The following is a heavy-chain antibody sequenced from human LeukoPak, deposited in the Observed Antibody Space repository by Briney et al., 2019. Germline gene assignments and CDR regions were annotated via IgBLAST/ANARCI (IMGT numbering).Heavy chain of an antibody. J-gene: IGHJ4*02. CDR3: ATERAYVTFED. CDR1: GYTFTSYG. D-gene: IGHD3-10*02. V-gene: IGHV1-69*04. Sequence: GASVKVSCKASGYTFTSYGISWVRQAPGQGLEWMGRIIPILGIANYAQKFQGRITITADKSTSAVYMELSSLRSEDTAVYYCATERAYVTFEDWGQGTLVTVSS. CDR2: IIPILGIA.